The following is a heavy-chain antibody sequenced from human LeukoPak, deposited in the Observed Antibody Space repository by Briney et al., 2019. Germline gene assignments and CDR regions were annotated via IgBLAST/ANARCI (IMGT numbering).Heavy chain of an antibody. D-gene: IGHD4-17*01. J-gene: IGHJ4*02. Sequence: SETLSLTCTVSGGSISSGGYYWSWIRQHPGKGLEWIGYIYYSGSTYYNPSLKSRVTISVDTSKNQFSLKLSSVTAADTAVYYCARHDGAGDYVSGYWGQGTLVTVSS. CDR2: IYYSGST. V-gene: IGHV4-39*01. CDR1: GGSISSGGYY. CDR3: ARHDGAGDYVSGY.